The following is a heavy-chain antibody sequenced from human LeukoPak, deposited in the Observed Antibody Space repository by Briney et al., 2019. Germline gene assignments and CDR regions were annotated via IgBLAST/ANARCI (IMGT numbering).Heavy chain of an antibody. CDR3: AGADYYFDGSGYCSN. CDR2: IYHSGST. J-gene: IGHJ4*02. Sequence: PSETLSLTCAVSGYSISSGYYWGWIRQPPGKGLEWIGSIYHSGSTYYNPSLKSRVTISVDTSKNQFSLKLSSVTAADTAVYYCAGADYYFDGSGYCSNWGQGTLVTVSS. CDR1: GYSISSGYY. V-gene: IGHV4-38-2*01. D-gene: IGHD3-22*01.